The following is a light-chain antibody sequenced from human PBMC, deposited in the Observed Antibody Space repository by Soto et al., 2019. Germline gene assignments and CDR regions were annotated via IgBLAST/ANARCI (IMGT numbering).Light chain of an antibody. Sequence: DVQVTQSPSSLSASVEDRVTITCRASQIIVTYLSWYQQRPGKAPTLLIYGASTLQSGVPSRFSGSGSGTDFSLTINSLQPEDSATYYCQQTYSTPITFGRGTRLEIK. J-gene: IGKJ5*01. V-gene: IGKV1-39*01. CDR3: QQTYSTPIT. CDR1: QIIVTY. CDR2: GAS.